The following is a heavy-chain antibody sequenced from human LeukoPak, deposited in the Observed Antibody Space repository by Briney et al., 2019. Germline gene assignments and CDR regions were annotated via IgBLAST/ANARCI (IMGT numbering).Heavy chain of an antibody. CDR2: INQGGSEK. CDR1: GFTFRNYW. J-gene: IGHJ4*02. CDR3: ARYRDATPSAHNSY. Sequence: GGSLRLSCAASGFTFRNYWMTWVRQVPGKGLEWVANINQGGSEKNYLDSVKGRFTISRDNARNSLYLQMDSLRAEDTAVYFCARYRDATPSAHNSYWGQGTLVTVSS. V-gene: IGHV3-7*01. D-gene: IGHD3-16*02.